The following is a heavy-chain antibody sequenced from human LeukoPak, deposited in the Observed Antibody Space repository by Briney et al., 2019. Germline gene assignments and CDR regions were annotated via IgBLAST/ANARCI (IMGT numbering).Heavy chain of an antibody. CDR1: GSTFSNYG. CDR2: ASYDETNK. D-gene: IGHD2-15*01. J-gene: IGHJ5*02. Sequence: GRSLRLSCGASGSTFSNYGMHWVRQAPGKGLEWVAVASYDETNKYYADSVKGRFTISRDNSKNTVYLQMNSLRSEDTAVYYCARDLGVVAATPEENWFDPWGQGTLVTVSS. V-gene: IGHV3-30*03. CDR3: ARDLGVVAATPEENWFDP.